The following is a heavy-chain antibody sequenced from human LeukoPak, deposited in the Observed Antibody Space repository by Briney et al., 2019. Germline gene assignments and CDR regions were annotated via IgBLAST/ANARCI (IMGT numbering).Heavy chain of an antibody. CDR2: IYSGGST. V-gene: IGHV3-53*01. CDR3: ARHASRDNAFDI. D-gene: IGHD2-15*01. J-gene: IGHJ3*02. Sequence: GGSLRLSCAASGFTVSSNYMSWVRQAPGKGLEWVSVIYSGGSTYYADSVKGRFTISRDNSKNTLYLQMNSLRAEDTAVYYCARHASRDNAFDIWGQGTMVTVSS. CDR1: GFTVSSNY.